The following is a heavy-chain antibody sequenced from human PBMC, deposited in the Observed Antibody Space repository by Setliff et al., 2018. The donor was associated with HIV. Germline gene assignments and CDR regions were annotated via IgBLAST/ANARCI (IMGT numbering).Heavy chain of an antibody. J-gene: IGHJ5*02. D-gene: IGHD3-22*01. CDR3: VRGYDYDNSGRLNWFDP. CDR2: MNYNGTT. CDR1: GASISGYY. Sequence: SETLSLTCTISGASISGYYRGWIRQSPGRGLEWLGEMNYNGTTNYNPSLKSRVSISVDTSKNKFSLKLNSVTAAYTAMYFCVRGYDYDNSGRLNWFDPWGQGTLVTVSS. V-gene: IGHV4-34*01.